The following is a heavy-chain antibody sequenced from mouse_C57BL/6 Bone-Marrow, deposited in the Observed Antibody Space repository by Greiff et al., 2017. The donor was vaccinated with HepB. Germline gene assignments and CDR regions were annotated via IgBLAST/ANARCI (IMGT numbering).Heavy chain of an antibody. J-gene: IGHJ3*01. CDR3: AREGNSNYERTLFAY. D-gene: IGHD2-5*01. Sequence: VQVVESGAELARPGASVKLSCKASGYTFTSYGISWVKQRTGQGLEWIGEIYPRSGNTYYNEKFKGKATLTADKSSSTAYMELRSLTSEDSAVYFCAREGNSNYERTLFAYWGQGTLVTVSA. CDR1: GYTFTSYG. CDR2: IYPRSGNT. V-gene: IGHV1-81*01.